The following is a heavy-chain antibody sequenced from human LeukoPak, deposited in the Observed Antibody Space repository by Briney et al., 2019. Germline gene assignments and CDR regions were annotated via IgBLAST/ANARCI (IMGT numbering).Heavy chain of an antibody. CDR2: IYYSGST. CDR1: GGSISNSPYY. D-gene: IGHD5-12*01. J-gene: IGHJ4*02. Sequence: SETLSLTCTVSGGSISNSPYYWGWLRQPPGKGLEWIGTIYYSGSTYYNPSLKSRVTISVDTSKKQFSLKLSSVTAADTAVYYCASGYSGYHDYWGQGTLVTVPS. CDR3: ASGYSGYHDY. V-gene: IGHV4-39*01.